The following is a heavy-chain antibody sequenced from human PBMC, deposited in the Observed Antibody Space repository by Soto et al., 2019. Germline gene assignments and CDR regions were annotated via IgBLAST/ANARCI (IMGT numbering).Heavy chain of an antibody. CDR1: GFTFSSYA. J-gene: IGHJ4*02. CDR3: AKSRYYDSSGYPLDY. CDR2: ISGSGGST. Sequence: GGSLRLSCAASGFTFSSYAMSWVRQAPGKGLEWVSAISGSGGSTYYADSVKGRFTISRDNSKNTLYLQMNSLRAEDTAVYYCAKSRYYDSSGYPLDYWGQGTLVTGSS. D-gene: IGHD3-22*01. V-gene: IGHV3-23*01.